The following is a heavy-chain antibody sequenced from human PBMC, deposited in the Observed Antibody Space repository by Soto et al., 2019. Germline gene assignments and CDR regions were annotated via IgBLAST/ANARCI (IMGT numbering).Heavy chain of an antibody. CDR1: GGSVSSGSYY. CDR2: IYYSGST. D-gene: IGHD6-6*01. Sequence: QVQLQESGPGLVKPSQTLSLTCAVSGGSVSSGSYYWSWIRQHPGKGLEWIGYIYYSGSTYYNPSLKSRVTISVDTSKNQFSLRLSSVTAADTAVYYCARAEDQLVFSQVFDYWGQGTRVTVSS. CDR3: ARAEDQLVFSQVFDY. V-gene: IGHV4-31*11. J-gene: IGHJ4*02.